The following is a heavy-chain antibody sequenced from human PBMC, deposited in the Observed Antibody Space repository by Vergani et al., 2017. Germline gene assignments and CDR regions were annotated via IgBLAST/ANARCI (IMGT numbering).Heavy chain of an antibody. J-gene: IGHJ5*02. CDR1: GGSMIVFY. D-gene: IGHD2-15*01. Sequence: QVHLQESGPGVVKPSDTLSLTCTVSGGSMIVFYWTWIRQPAGRGLEWIGRIYPNGNGNYNESLRSRLTMSIDTSRSQFSLSMSSLTAAATAVYCCARGNCRVICPKYNWLAPWGRGILVTVSS. V-gene: IGHV4-4*07. CDR2: IYPNGNG. CDR3: ARGNCRVICPKYNWLAP.